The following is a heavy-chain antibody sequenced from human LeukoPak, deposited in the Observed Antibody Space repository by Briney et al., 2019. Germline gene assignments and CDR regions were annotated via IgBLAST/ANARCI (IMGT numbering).Heavy chain of an antibody. Sequence: GGSLRLSCAASGFTVSSNYMSWVRQAPGKGLEWVSVIYSGGSTYYADSVKGRFTISRDNSKNTLYLQMNSLRAEDTAVYYCARDALEVLRVGIDYYGMDVWGQGTMVTVSS. CDR2: IYSGGST. J-gene: IGHJ6*02. CDR3: ARDALEVLRVGIDYYGMDV. D-gene: IGHD7-27*01. CDR1: GFTVSSNY. V-gene: IGHV3-66*01.